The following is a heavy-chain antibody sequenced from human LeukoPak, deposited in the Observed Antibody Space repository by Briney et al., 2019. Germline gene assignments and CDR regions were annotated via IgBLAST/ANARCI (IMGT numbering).Heavy chain of an antibody. V-gene: IGHV3-74*01. D-gene: IGHD3-10*01. CDR3: VRGRGSYGWFDP. J-gene: IGHJ5*02. Sequence: GGSLRHSCAASGFTSSSYWRHWVRQVPGKGLVWVSRISGDGTARNYADSVKGRFTISRDDAKNTVDLQMNSLRGEDTAVYYCVRGRGSYGWFDPWGQGTLVTVSS. CDR2: ISGDGTAR. CDR1: GFTSSSYW.